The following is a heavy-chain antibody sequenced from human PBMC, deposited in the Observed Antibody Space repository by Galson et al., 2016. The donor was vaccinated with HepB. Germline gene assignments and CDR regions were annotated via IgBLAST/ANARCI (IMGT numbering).Heavy chain of an antibody. CDR2: IYDDGTT. D-gene: IGHD1-26*01. CDR3: ARQRERADWLDP. CDR1: GGSTSSSGYY. J-gene: IGHJ5*02. V-gene: IGHV4-39*01. Sequence: SETLSPTCTVSGGSTSSSGYYWAWVRQPPGKGLEWIGIIYDDGTTYSYNPSLKSRVTISVVTTKNEFSLRLTSVTAADTAVYYCARQRERADWLDPWGPGTLVTVSP.